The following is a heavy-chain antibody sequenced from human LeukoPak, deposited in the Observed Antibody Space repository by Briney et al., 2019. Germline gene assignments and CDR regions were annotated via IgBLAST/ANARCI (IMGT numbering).Heavy chain of an antibody. CDR1: GDSVSSNSAA. J-gene: IGHJ4*02. V-gene: IGHV6-1*01. D-gene: IGHD6-13*01. CDR2: TYYRSKWHD. Sequence: SQTLSLTCAISGDSVSSNSAAWNWIRQSPSRGLEWLGRTYYRSKWHDDYAVSVKSRITINPDTSKNQISLQLNSVTPEDTAVYYCARGWEPYSSSLDYWGQGTLVTVSS. CDR3: ARGWEPYSSSLDY.